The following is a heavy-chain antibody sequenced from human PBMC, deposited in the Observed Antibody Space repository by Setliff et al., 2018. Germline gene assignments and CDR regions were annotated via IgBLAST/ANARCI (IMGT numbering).Heavy chain of an antibody. J-gene: IGHJ4*02. CDR2: IKQDGSEK. Sequence: GGSLRLSCAASGFTFSNYWMSWVRQAPGKGLEWMANIKQDGSEKYYADSVEGRFTISRDNGKNSLFLQMNSVRAEDTAVYYCARSINGYQQRYDFWGQGALVTVSS. D-gene: IGHD3-16*01. CDR1: GFTFSNYW. CDR3: ARSINGYQQRYDF. V-gene: IGHV3-7*01.